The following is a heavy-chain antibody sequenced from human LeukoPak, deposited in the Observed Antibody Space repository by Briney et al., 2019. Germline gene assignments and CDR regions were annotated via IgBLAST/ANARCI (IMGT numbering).Heavy chain of an antibody. J-gene: IGHJ5*02. CDR2: IYHSGST. D-gene: IGHD6-13*01. V-gene: IGHV4-4*02. CDR3: ARDSAAAGT. Sequence: SETLSLTCAVSGGSLNSSNWWSWVRQPPGRGLEWIGEIYHSGSTNYNPSLKSRVTISVDKSKKQFSLKVSSVTAAGTAVYYCARDSAAAGTWGQGTLVTVSS. CDR1: GGSLNSSNW.